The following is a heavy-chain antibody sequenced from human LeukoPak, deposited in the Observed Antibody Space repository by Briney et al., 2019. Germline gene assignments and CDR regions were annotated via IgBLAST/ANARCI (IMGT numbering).Heavy chain of an antibody. Sequence: ASVKVSCKASGGTFSSYAISWVRQAPGQGLEWMGGIIPIFGTANYAQKFQGRVTITADESTSTAYMELSSLRSEDTAAYYCARSFYRGFYYFDYWGQGTLVTVSS. CDR2: IIPIFGTA. CDR1: GGTFSSYA. D-gene: IGHD3-16*02. CDR3: ARSFYRGFYYFDY. V-gene: IGHV1-69*13. J-gene: IGHJ4*02.